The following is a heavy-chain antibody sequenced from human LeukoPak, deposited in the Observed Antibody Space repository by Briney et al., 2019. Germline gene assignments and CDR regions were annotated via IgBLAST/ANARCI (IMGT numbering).Heavy chain of an antibody. J-gene: IGHJ4*02. CDR1: GGTFSSYA. D-gene: IGHD5-24*01. CDR2: IIPIFGTA. V-gene: IGHV1-69*06. CDR3: ARARRDGYNYVDY. Sequence: GASVKVSCKASGGTFSSYAISWVRQAPGQGLWWMGGIIPIFGTANYAQKFQGRVTITADKSTSTAYMELSSLRSEDTAVYYCARARRDGYNYVDYWGQGTLVTVSS.